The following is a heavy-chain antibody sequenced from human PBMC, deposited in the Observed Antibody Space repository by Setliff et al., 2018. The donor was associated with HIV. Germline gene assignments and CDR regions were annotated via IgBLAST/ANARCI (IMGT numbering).Heavy chain of an antibody. Sequence: GGSLRLSCSSYGFTFSSFSMHWVRQAPGKGLQYVAGINGNGQTTYYGDSVKGRFTISRDNSKNTLSLQLNSLRPEDTAMYHCVRDFEYWSGVFVWGYFHCWGQGTPVTVSS. J-gene: IGHJ4*02. CDR1: GFTFSSFS. CDR2: INGNGQTT. D-gene: IGHD3-3*01. V-gene: IGHV3-64D*08. CDR3: VRDFEYWSGVFVWGYFHC.